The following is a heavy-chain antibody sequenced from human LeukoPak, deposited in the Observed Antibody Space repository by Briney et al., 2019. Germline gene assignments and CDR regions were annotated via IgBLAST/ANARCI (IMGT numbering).Heavy chain of an antibody. D-gene: IGHD4-17*01. Sequence: SETLSLTCTVSDGSISSSSYYWGWIRQPPGKGLEWIGSIYYSGSTYYNPSLKSRVTISVDTSKNQFSLKLSSVTAADTAVYYCARRGLYGDYTGSPIDYWGQGTLVTVSS. V-gene: IGHV4-39*01. J-gene: IGHJ4*02. CDR1: DGSISSSSYY. CDR3: ARRGLYGDYTGSPIDY. CDR2: IYYSGST.